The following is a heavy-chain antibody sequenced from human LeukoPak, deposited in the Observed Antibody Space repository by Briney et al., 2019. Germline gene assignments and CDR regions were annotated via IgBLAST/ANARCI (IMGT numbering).Heavy chain of an antibody. D-gene: IGHD2-21*01. CDR2: IFYSGST. CDR1: GGSIISGNHF. Sequence: SETLSLTCTVSGGSIISGNHFWGWIRQPPGKGLEWIGFIFYSGSTYYNPSLTSRLTISVDTSGNQFSLKATSVTAADAAVYYCARVPYEIRLYYMDVRGKGTTVTVSS. V-gene: IGHV4-39*07. J-gene: IGHJ6*03. CDR3: ARVPYEIRLYYMDV.